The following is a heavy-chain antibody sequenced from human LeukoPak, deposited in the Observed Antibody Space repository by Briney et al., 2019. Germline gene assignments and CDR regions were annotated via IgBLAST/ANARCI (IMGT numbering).Heavy chain of an antibody. J-gene: IGHJ3*02. D-gene: IGHD1-14*01. CDR2: ITGSGGST. Sequence: GGSLRLSCAASGFTFSSHAMGWVRQAPGKGLEWVSSITGSGGSTYYGDSVKGRFTISRDNAKNSLYLQMNSLRAEDTAVYYCARDGIDAFDIWGQGTMVTVSS. CDR3: ARDGIDAFDI. CDR1: GFTFSSHA. V-gene: IGHV3-23*01.